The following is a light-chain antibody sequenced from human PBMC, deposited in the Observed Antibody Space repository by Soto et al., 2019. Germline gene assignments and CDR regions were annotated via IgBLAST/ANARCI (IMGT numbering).Light chain of an antibody. CDR2: GAS. CDR3: QQYNNWPWT. CDR1: QSVSSN. J-gene: IGKJ1*01. V-gene: IGKV3-15*01. Sequence: EIVMTQSPATLSVSPGERGTLSCRASQSVSSNLAWYQQKPGQAPRLLIYGASARATGIPARFSDSMSGTEFTLTISSLQSEDFAVYYCQQYNNWPWTFGQGTKVEIK.